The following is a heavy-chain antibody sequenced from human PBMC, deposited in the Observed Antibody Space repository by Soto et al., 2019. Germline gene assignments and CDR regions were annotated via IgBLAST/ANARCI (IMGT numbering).Heavy chain of an antibody. Sequence: SETLSLTCTVSGGSISSGGYYWSWIRQHPGKGLESIGYIYYIGSTYYNPSLNSRVTISVDTSKNQFSLKLSSVTAADTAVYYGARGGGHGYQKLWYFDLWGRGTLVTVSS. CDR1: GGSISSGGYY. CDR2: IYYIGST. V-gene: IGHV4-31*03. J-gene: IGHJ2*01. D-gene: IGHD5-18*01. CDR3: ARGGGHGYQKLWYFDL.